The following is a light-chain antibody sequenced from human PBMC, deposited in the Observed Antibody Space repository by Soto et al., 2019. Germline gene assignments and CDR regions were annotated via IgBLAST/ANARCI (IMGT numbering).Light chain of an antibody. CDR3: QQYNSYSPQT. V-gene: IGKV1-5*01. CDR1: QSISSW. J-gene: IGKJ1*01. CDR2: DAS. Sequence: ILMTQSPSSLSASPGDRVTITCRASQSISSWLAWYQQKPGKAPKLLIYDASSLESGVPSRFSGSGSGTEFTLTISSLQPDDFATYYCQQYNSYSPQTFGQGTKVDIK.